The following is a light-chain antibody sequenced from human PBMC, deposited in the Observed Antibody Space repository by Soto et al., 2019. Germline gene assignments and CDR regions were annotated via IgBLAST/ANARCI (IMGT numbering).Light chain of an antibody. CDR3: QKYNGALWT. CDR1: QGISNY. J-gene: IGKJ1*01. Sequence: DIQLTQSPSSLSASVGDRVTITCRASQGISNYVAWYQQKQGKVPKLLIYAASALQLGVPSRFSGSGSGTDFTLTIRSMQTEDVANYYCQKYNGALWTFGQGTKVDI. V-gene: IGKV1-27*01. CDR2: AAS.